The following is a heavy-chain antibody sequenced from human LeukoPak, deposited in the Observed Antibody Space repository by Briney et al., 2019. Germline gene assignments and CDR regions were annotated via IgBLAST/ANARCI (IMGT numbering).Heavy chain of an antibody. CDR3: ARKTDISFDY. V-gene: IGHV5-51*01. Sequence: ESLTISCQGSGYSFSNYWIGWVRQMRVKGLEWIGMIFPSDSVTRYGPSFQGQVTISADKSIGTAYLQWSSLKASDTAMYYCARKTDISFDYWGQRTLVTVSS. CDR2: IFPSDSVT. J-gene: IGHJ4*02. CDR1: GYSFSNYW.